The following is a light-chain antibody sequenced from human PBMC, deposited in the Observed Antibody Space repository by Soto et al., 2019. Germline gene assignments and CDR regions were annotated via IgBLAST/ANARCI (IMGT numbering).Light chain of an antibody. CDR2: DAS. V-gene: IGKV3-11*01. CDR1: QSISSY. CDR3: QQRSNWL. Sequence: EIVLTQSPATLSLSPVERATLSCRASQSISSYLAWYQHKPGQAPRLLIYDASNRATGIPARFSGSGSGTDFTLTISSLEPEDSAVYYCQQRSNWLFGPGTKVDIK. J-gene: IGKJ3*01.